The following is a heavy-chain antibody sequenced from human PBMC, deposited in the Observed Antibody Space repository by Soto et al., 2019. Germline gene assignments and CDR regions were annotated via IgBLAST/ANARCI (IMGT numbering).Heavy chain of an antibody. CDR3: ARDIAFDIDY. Sequence: QVHLLQSGAEVQKPGASVKVSCKTSGYTFNDFGITWVRQAPGLGLEWLGWIYSKAGKMNFAPKFQNRVIMTTDPSTCTDFMELTSLTFDDAAIYFCARDIAFDIDYWGQGTLVTFS. V-gene: IGHV1-18*01. D-gene: IGHD2-15*01. CDR1: GYTFNDFG. CDR2: IYSKAGKM. J-gene: IGHJ4*02.